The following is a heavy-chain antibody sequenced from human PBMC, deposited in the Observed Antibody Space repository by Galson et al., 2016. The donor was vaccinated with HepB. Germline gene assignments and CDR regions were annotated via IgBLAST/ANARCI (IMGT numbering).Heavy chain of an antibody. CDR3: ARGDNPDYGDYASAYYYMDV. CDR2: INHSGSI. Sequence: LSLTCAVYGGSFSGYYWSWIRQPPGKGLEWIGEINHSGSINYNPSLKSRVTISVDTSKNQFSLKLSSVTAADTAVYYCARGDNPDYGDYASAYYYMDVWGKGTTVTVSS. J-gene: IGHJ6*03. V-gene: IGHV4-34*01. D-gene: IGHD4-17*01. CDR1: GGSFSGYY.